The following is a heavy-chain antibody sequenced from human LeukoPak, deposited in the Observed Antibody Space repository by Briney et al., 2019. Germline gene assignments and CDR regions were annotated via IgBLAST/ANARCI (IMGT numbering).Heavy chain of an antibody. CDR2: IYSGGST. D-gene: IGHD3-22*01. CDR1: GFTVSSNY. Sequence: GGSLRLSCAASGFTVSSNYMSWVRQAPGKGLEWVSVIYSGGSTYYADSVKGRFTISRDNSKNTLYLQMGSLRAEDMAVYYCARADSPGDYYDSSGYYYYYGMDVWGQGTTVTVSS. J-gene: IGHJ6*02. V-gene: IGHV3-53*05. CDR3: ARADSPGDYYDSSGYYYYYGMDV.